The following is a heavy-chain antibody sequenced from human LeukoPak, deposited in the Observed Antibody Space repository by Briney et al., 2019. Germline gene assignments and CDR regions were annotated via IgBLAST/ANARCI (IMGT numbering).Heavy chain of an antibody. D-gene: IGHD7-27*01. CDR1: GFTFSSYA. J-gene: IGHJ4*02. Sequence: GRSLRLSCAASGFTFSSYAMHWVRQAPGKGLEWVAVISYDGSNKYYADSVKGRFSISRDNSKNTLYLQMNSLRAEDTAVYYCARDGLLGYFDYWGQGTLVTVSS. CDR3: ARDGLLGYFDY. V-gene: IGHV3-30-3*01. CDR2: ISYDGSNK.